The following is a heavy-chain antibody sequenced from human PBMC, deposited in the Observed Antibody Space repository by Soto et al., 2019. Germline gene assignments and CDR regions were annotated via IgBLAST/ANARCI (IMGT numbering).Heavy chain of an antibody. CDR2: ISGSGGST. CDR3: AKAPGYYDSSGYYFDY. D-gene: IGHD3-22*01. CDR1: GFTFSSYA. Sequence: GGSLRLSCAASGFTFSSYAMSWVRQAPGKGLEWVSAISGSGGSTYYADSVKGRFTISRDNSKNTLYLQMNSLRAEDTAVYYCAKAPGYYDSSGYYFDYWGQGTLVTVSS. V-gene: IGHV3-23*01. J-gene: IGHJ4*02.